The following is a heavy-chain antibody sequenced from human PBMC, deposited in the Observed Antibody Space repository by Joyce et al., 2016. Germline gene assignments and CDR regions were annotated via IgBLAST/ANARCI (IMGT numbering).Heavy chain of an antibody. CDR2: ISCDSTYI. Sequence: EVQLVESGGGLVEPGGSLRISCAASGFTFRTSSMSWFRQAPGKGLGWVAAISCDSTYIFYADSVKGRFTVSRDNAKNSLYLQMNTLRAEDTAVFFCARGGLVYDYSMDVWGQGTTDTVSS. V-gene: IGHV3-21*02. CDR1: GFTFRTSS. CDR3: ARGGLVYDYSMDV. D-gene: IGHD2-8*02. J-gene: IGHJ6*02.